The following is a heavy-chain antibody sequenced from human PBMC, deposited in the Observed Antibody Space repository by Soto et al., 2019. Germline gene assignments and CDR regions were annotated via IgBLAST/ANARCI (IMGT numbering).Heavy chain of an antibody. J-gene: IGHJ6*02. CDR1: GFTFSSYA. D-gene: IGHD2-15*01. CDR2: ISGSGGST. Sequence: GSLRLSCAASGFTFSSYAMSWVRQAPGKGLEWVSAISGSGGSTYYADSVKGRFTISRDNSKNTLYLQMNSLRAEDTAVYYCAKGGCSGGSCYPYYYYGMDVWGQGTTVTVSS. V-gene: IGHV3-23*01. CDR3: AKGGCSGGSCYPYYYYGMDV.